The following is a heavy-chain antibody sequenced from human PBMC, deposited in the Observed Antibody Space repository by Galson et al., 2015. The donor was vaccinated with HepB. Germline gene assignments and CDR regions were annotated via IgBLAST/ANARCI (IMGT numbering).Heavy chain of an antibody. CDR1: GYTFTTYG. Sequence: SVKVSCKASGYTFTTYGVSWVRQAPGQGLEWMGWISGYSVNTNYAQKFQGRVTMTTDTSTSTAYMELRSLRSDDTAVYYCARDPPYKDASGSYRGPNYFDYWGQGTLVIVSS. D-gene: IGHD3-10*01. V-gene: IGHV1-18*01. CDR3: ARDPPYKDASGSYRGPNYFDY. J-gene: IGHJ4*02. CDR2: ISGYSVNT.